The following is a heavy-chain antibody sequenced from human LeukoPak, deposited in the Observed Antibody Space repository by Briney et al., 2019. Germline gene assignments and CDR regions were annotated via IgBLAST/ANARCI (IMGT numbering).Heavy chain of an antibody. J-gene: IGHJ4*02. CDR2: IYYSGST. D-gene: IGHD6-13*01. CDR3: ARGRYLTTSGGAAAGFLDY. CDR1: GGSISSSSYY. Sequence: SETLSLTCTVSGGSISSSSYYWGWIRQPPGKGLEWIGSIYYSGSTYYNPSLKSRVTMSVDTSKNQFSLKLSSVTAADTAVYYCARGRYLTTSGGAAAGFLDYWGQGSLVTVST. V-gene: IGHV4-39*01.